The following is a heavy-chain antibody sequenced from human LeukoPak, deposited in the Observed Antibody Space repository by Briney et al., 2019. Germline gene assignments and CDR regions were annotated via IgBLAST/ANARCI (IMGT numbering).Heavy chain of an antibody. Sequence: GASVMVSCKASGYTFTSYYMHWVRQAAGQGLEWMGWTSAYSGNTNYAQKLQGRVTMTTDTSTSTAYMELRSLRSDDTAVYYCARDRAVLRYFDWLSEGFDYWGQGTLVTVSS. D-gene: IGHD3-9*01. CDR3: ARDRAVLRYFDWLSEGFDY. CDR2: TSAYSGNT. V-gene: IGHV1-18*04. J-gene: IGHJ4*02. CDR1: GYTFTSYY.